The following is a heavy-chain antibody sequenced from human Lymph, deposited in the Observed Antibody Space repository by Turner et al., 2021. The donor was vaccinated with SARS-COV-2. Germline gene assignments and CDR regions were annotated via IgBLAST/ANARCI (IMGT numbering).Heavy chain of an antibody. CDR2: IYYRGST. J-gene: IGHJ5*02. CDR1: GGSMNSNY. V-gene: IGHV4-59*01. Sequence: QVQLQESGPRLVKPLETLSLTCTVSGGSMNSNYWSWIRQPPGKRLEWIWYIYYRGSTNYNPSLKSRVTISVDTSKYQFALKMTSVTAADTAIYYCARETVNNWVDPWGQGILVTVSS. CDR3: ARETVNNWVDP. D-gene: IGHD2-21*02.